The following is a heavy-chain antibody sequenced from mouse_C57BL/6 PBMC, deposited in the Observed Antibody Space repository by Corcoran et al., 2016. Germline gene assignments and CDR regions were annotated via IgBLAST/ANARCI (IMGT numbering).Heavy chain of an antibody. CDR3: ARRDYYYFDY. CDR2: IHPNSGST. D-gene: IGHD1-1*01. V-gene: IGHV1-64*01. Sequence: QVQLQQPGAELVKPGASVKLSCKASGYTFTSYWMHWVKQRPGQGLEWIGMIHPNSGSTNYNEKFKSKATMTVDKSSSTAYMQLSSLTSEDSAVYYCARRDYYYFDYWGQGTTLTVSS. J-gene: IGHJ2*01. CDR1: GYTFTSYW.